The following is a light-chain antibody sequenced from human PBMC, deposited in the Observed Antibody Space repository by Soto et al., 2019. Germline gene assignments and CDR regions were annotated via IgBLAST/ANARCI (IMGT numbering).Light chain of an antibody. CDR2: GAS. CDR1: QSVSSSY. Sequence: EIVLTQSPGTLSLSPGERATLSCRASQSVSSSYLAGYQQKPGQAPRLLIYGASSRATGIPDRFSGSGSGTDFTLTISRLEPEDSAVYYCQQYGSSPTFGQGTKVEIK. CDR3: QQYGSSPT. J-gene: IGKJ1*01. V-gene: IGKV3-20*01.